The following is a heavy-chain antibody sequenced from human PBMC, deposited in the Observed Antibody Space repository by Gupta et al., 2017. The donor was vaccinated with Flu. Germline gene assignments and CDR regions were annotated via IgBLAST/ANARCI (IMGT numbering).Heavy chain of an antibody. CDR3: ARHFPGIAVAGTLDY. J-gene: IGHJ4*02. CDR2: IYYSGST. CDR1: GGSISSYY. Sequence: QVQLQESGPGLVKPSETLSLTCTVSGGSISSYYWSWIRQPPGKGLEWIGYIYYSGSTNYNPSLKSRVTISVDTSKNQFSLKLSSVTAADTAVYYCARHFPGIAVAGTLDYWGQGTLVTVSS. D-gene: IGHD6-19*01. V-gene: IGHV4-59*08.